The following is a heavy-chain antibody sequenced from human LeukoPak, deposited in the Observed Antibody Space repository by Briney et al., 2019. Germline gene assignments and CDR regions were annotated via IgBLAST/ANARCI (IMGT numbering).Heavy chain of an antibody. CDR2: IRASGSST. V-gene: IGHV3-23*01. CDR3: AKKSSGWEDWYFDL. J-gene: IGHJ2*01. CDR1: GFTFSNHA. D-gene: IGHD6-19*01. Sequence: GGSLRLSCAASGFTFSNHAMSWVRQAPGKGLEWVSNIRASGSSTYYADSVKGRFTISRDNSKNTLYLQMNSLRAEDTAVYYCAKKSSGWEDWYFDLWGRGTLVTVSS.